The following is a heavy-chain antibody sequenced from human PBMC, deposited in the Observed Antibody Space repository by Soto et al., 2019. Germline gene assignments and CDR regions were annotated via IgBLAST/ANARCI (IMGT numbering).Heavy chain of an antibody. Sequence: SETLALTCAVSGVSIHNSHSFWGWIRQPPGKGLEFIANVYYSGGAHYNPSFKSRVTISVDTATNQVSLRMSSVTAADTAVYFCGRVVEGATRHTDFDSWGQGTLVTVSS. CDR1: GVSIHNSHSF. D-gene: IGHD2-21*01. V-gene: IGHV4-39*01. CDR3: GRVVEGATRHTDFDS. CDR2: VYYSGGA. J-gene: IGHJ5*01.